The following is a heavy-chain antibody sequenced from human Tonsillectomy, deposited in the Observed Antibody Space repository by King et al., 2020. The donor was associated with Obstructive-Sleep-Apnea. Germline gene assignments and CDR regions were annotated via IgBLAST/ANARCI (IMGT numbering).Heavy chain of an antibody. D-gene: IGHD4-11*01. CDR1: GFTFKTSV. CDR2: IFIGSGAN. V-gene: IGHV1-58*01. CDR3: AAGTTDYYYFGMDV. J-gene: IGHJ6*02. Sequence: QLVQSGPEVKKPGTSVKVSCNASGFTFKTSVVQWVRQARGHSLYLIGCIFIGSGANYYAQQFQDRVTLTTARTAGTTSMDLINLRSEDTAVYYCAAGTTDYYYFGMDVWGQGTTVTVSS.